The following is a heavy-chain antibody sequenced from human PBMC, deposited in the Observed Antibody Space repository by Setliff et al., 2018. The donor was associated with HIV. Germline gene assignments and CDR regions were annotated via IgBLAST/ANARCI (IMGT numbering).Heavy chain of an antibody. CDR1: GASIRSGLNY. CDR2: IYSGGTI. Sequence: SETLSLTCSVSGASIRSGLNYWTWIRQPAGKGLEWIGHIYSGGTINYNPSLKRLVTISVDMSKNHFSLNLTTGCAADTAVYYCARGHVVGTSRSFDLWGRGNLVTVSS. V-gene: IGHV4-61*09. CDR3: ARGHVVGTSRSFDL. D-gene: IGHD2-15*01. J-gene: IGHJ4*01.